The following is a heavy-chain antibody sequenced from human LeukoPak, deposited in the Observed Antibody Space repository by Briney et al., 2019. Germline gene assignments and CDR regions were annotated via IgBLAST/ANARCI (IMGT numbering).Heavy chain of an antibody. CDR2: IYYSGST. CDR1: GGSISSYY. D-gene: IGHD3-10*01. CDR3: ARDLQYSSGSYSTNWFDP. V-gene: IGHV4-59*01. J-gene: IGHJ5*02. Sequence: SSETLSLTCTVSGGSISSYYWSWIRQPPGKGLEWIGYIYYSGSTNYNPSLKSRVTISVDTSKNQFSLKLSSVTAADTAVYYCARDLQYSSGSYSTNWFDPWGQGTLVTVSS.